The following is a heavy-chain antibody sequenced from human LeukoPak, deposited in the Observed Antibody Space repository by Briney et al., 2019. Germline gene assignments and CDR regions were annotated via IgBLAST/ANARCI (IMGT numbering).Heavy chain of an antibody. D-gene: IGHD2-2*01. V-gene: IGHV3-11*04. CDR2: ISSSGSTI. Sequence: GGSLRLSCAASGFTFSDYYMSWIRQAPGKGLEWVSYISSSGSTIYYADSVKGRFTTSRDNAKNSLYLQMNSLRAEDTAVYYCARREYPDAFDIWGQGTMVTVSS. CDR3: ARREYPDAFDI. J-gene: IGHJ3*02. CDR1: GFTFSDYY.